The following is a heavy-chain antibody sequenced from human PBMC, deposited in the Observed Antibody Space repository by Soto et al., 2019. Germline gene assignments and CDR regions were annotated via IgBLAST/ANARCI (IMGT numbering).Heavy chain of an antibody. D-gene: IGHD3-10*01. CDR2: IYYSGST. CDR1: GGSISSSSYY. CDR3: ARLRPFYGSGSYPYFDY. V-gene: IGHV4-39*01. Sequence: PSETLSLTCTASGGSISSSSYYWGWIRQPPGKGLEWIGSIYYSGSTYYNPSLKSRVTISVDTSKNQFSLKLSSVTAADTAVYYCARLRPFYGSGSYPYFDYWGQGTLVTVSS. J-gene: IGHJ4*02.